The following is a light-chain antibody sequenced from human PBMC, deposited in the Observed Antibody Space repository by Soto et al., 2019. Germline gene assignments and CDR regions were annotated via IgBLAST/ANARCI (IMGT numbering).Light chain of an antibody. CDR2: RAS. CDR3: QQYQNLWT. J-gene: IGKJ1*01. V-gene: IGKV3-15*01. CDR1: QTIYSN. Sequence: IVMTQSPATLSVSPGERATLSCRAGQTIYSNVAWYQQRPGQAPRLLIYRASTRATGVPARFSGSGSWTEFTLTISGLQSEDFALYCCQQYQNLWTFGQGTKVDIK.